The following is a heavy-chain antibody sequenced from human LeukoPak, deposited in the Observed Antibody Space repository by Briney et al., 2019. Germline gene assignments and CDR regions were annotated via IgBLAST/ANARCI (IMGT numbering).Heavy chain of an antibody. Sequence: SGTLSLTCAVYGGSISSSNWWSWVRQPLGKGLEWIGEIYHSGSTNYNPSLKSRVTISVDKSKNQFSLKLSSVTAADTAVYYCASAVAGFYYYYYMDVWGKGTTVTVSS. CDR3: ASAVAGFYYYYYMDV. J-gene: IGHJ6*03. CDR1: GGSISSSNW. CDR2: IYHSGST. D-gene: IGHD6-19*01. V-gene: IGHV4-4*02.